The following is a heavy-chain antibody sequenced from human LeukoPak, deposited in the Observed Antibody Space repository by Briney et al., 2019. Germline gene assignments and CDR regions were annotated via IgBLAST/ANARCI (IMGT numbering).Heavy chain of an antibody. CDR1: GYTFTSYD. V-gene: IGHV1-8*01. J-gene: IGHJ4*02. Sequence: ASVKVSCKASGYTFTSYDINWVRQATGQGLEWMGWMNPNSGNTGYAQKFQGRVTMTRNISISTAYMELSSLRSEDTAVYYCARGRYSYGYSENDYWGQGTLVTVSS. D-gene: IGHD5-18*01. CDR2: MNPNSGNT. CDR3: ARGRYSYGYSENDY.